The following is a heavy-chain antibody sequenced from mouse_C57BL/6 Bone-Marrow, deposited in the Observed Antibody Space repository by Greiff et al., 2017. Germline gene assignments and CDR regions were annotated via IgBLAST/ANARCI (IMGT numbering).Heavy chain of an antibody. Sequence: VQLQQSGPELVKPGASVKISCKASGYAFSSSWMNWVKQRPGKGLEWIGRIYPGDGDTNYNGKFKGKATLTVDKSSSTAYMQLSSLTSEDSAVYFCAREVIDWYFDVWGTGTTVTVSS. CDR1: GYAFSSSW. J-gene: IGHJ1*03. V-gene: IGHV1-82*01. CDR2: IYPGDGDT. D-gene: IGHD2-12*01. CDR3: AREVIDWYFDV.